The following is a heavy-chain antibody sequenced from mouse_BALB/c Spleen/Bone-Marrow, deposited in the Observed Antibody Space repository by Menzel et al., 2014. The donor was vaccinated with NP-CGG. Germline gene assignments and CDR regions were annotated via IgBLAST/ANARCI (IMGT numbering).Heavy chain of an antibody. CDR3: AREGGYYDAVDY. V-gene: IGHV1S29*02. CDR2: IYPYNGGT. D-gene: IGHD2-2*01. J-gene: IGHJ4*01. CDR1: GYTFTDYN. Sequence: VQLKQSGPELVKPGASVKISCKASGYTFTDYNMQWVKQSHGESLEWIGYIYPYNGGTGYNQKFRSKATLTVDSSSSTAYMELRSLTSEDSAVYYCAREGGYYDAVDYWGQGTSVTVSS.